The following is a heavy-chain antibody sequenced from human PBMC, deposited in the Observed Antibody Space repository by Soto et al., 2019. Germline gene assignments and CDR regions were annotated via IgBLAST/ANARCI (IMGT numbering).Heavy chain of an antibody. CDR1: GYTFTNYG. J-gene: IGHJ6*02. V-gene: IGHV1-18*01. CDR2: INPYNGKT. Sequence: ASVKVSCKTSGYTFTNYGINWVRQAPGQGLEWMGWINPYNGKTSSAQRLQGRVSMTTDTSTSAAYMDLRSLRSDDTAVYYCARVSSSYLGALFMDVWGQGTTVTVS. D-gene: IGHD6-13*01. CDR3: ARVSSSYLGALFMDV.